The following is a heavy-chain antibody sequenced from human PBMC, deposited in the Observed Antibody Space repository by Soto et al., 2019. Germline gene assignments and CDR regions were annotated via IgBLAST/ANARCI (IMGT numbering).Heavy chain of an antibody. V-gene: IGHV3-33*01. J-gene: IGHJ6*02. CDR3: ARDASYYSLWSGYYPSRNGMDV. CDR1: GFTFSSFG. Sequence: QVQVVESGGGVVQPGRSLRLSCAASGFTFSSFGMHWVRQAPGKGLEWVSLIWYDGSKKSYGDSVKGRFTISRDNSRNTAYLQMNSLRADYTAVYYCARDASYYSLWSGYYPSRNGMDVWGQGTTVTVYS. CDR2: IWYDGSKK. D-gene: IGHD3-3*01.